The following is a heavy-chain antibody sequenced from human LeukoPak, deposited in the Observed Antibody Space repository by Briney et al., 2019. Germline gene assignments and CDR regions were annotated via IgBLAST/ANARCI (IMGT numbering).Heavy chain of an antibody. CDR1: GFTFRNYW. CDR2: IKQDGSEK. D-gene: IGHD3-22*01. J-gene: IGHJ4*02. Sequence: GGSLRLSCAASGFTFRNYWMSWVRQAPGKGLEWVANIKQDGSEKYYVDSVKGRFTISRDNAKNSLYLQMNSLRAEDTAVYYCARADYYDSSGILDYWGQGTLVTVSS. V-gene: IGHV3-7*01. CDR3: ARADYYDSSGILDY.